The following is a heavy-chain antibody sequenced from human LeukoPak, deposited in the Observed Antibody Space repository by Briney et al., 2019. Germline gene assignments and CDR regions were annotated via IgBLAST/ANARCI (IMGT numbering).Heavy chain of an antibody. J-gene: IGHJ3*02. CDR2: ISYDGSNK. CDR3: AREPRGSPASRAINDTFDI. Sequence: GGSLRLSCAASGFTVSSNYMSWVRQAPGKGLEWVAVISYDGSNKYYADSVKGRFTISRDNSKNTLYLQMNSLRAEDTAVYYCAREPRGSPASRAINDTFDIWGQGTMVTVSS. CDR1: GFTVSSNY. D-gene: IGHD3-16*01. V-gene: IGHV3-30-3*01.